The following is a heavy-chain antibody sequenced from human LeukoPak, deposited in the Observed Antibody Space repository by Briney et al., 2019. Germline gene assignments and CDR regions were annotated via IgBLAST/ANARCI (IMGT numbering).Heavy chain of an antibody. CDR3: ARDTAMGEYYFDY. V-gene: IGHV3-30-3*01. Sequence: GGSLRLSCAASGFTFSSYAMHWVRQAPGKGLEWVAVISYDGSNKYYADSVKGRFTISRDNSKNTPYLQMNSLRAEDTAVYYCARDTAMGEYYFDYWGQGTLVTVSS. D-gene: IGHD5-18*01. J-gene: IGHJ4*02. CDR2: ISYDGSNK. CDR1: GFTFSSYA.